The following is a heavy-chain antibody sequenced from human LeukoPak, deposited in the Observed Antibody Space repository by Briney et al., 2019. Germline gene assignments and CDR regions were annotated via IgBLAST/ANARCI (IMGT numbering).Heavy chain of an antibody. Sequence: PGGSLRLSCVAPRIALSSYAMSWVRQAPGKGLEWVSTITYSGVNEYYTDSAKGRFTISRDNSKDTLYLQMNGLRVEDTAIYYCAKGLRGLRNRIMGDTFDLWGQGTMVAVSS. CDR3: AKGLRGLRNRIMGDTFDL. D-gene: IGHD1-14*01. V-gene: IGHV3-23*01. CDR1: RIALSSYA. CDR2: ITYSGVNE. J-gene: IGHJ3*01.